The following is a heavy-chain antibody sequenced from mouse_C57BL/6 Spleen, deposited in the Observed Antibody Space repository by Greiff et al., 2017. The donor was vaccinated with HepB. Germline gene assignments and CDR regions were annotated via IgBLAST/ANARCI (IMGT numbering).Heavy chain of an antibody. Sequence: EVKLVESGGGLVQPGGSLKLSCAASGFTFSDYGMAWVRQAPRKGPEWVAFISNFAYSIYYADTVTGRFTISRENAKNTLYLEMSSLRSEDTAMYYCARSYYGLQYFDYWGQGTTLTVSS. CDR1: GFTFSDYG. D-gene: IGHD1-1*01. J-gene: IGHJ2*01. CDR2: ISNFAYSI. V-gene: IGHV5-15*01. CDR3: ARSYYGLQYFDY.